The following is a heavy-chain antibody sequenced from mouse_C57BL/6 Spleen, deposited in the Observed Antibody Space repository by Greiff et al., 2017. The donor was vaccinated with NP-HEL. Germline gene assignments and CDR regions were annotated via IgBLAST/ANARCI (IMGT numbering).Heavy chain of an antibody. D-gene: IGHD2-5*01. CDR1: GYSFTDYN. J-gene: IGHJ4*01. CDR2: INPNYGTT. CDR3: ARAYYSNTYYAMDY. Sequence: EVQLVESGPELVKPGASVKISCKASGYSFTDYNMNWVKQSNGKSLEWIGVINPNYGTTSYNQKFKGKATLTVDQSSSTAYMQLNSLTSEDSAVYYCARAYYSNTYYAMDYWGQGTSVTVSS. V-gene: IGHV1-39*01.